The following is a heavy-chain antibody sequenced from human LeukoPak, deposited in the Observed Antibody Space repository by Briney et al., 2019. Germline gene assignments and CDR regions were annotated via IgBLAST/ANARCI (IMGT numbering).Heavy chain of an antibody. J-gene: IGHJ4*02. CDR2: IYYSGST. Sequence: SETLSLTCTVSGGSISSYYWSWIRQPPGKGLEWIGYIYYSGSTNYNPSLKSRVTISVDTSKNQFSLKLSSVTAADTAVYYCARDRRDSSGYYYTHDYWGQGTLVTVSS. D-gene: IGHD3-22*01. CDR3: ARDRRDSSGYYYTHDY. CDR1: GGSISSYY. V-gene: IGHV4-59*01.